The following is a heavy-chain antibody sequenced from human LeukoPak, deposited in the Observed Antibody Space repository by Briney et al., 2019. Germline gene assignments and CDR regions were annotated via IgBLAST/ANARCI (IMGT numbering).Heavy chain of an antibody. CDR1: GFTFSSYG. J-gene: IGHJ4*02. CDR2: FDPEDGET. CDR3: APLGSSSPY. D-gene: IGHD3-10*01. Sequence: PGGSLRLSCAASGFTFSSYGMHWVRQAPGKGLEWMGGFDPEDGETIYAQKFQGRVTMTEDTSTDTAYMELSSLRSEDTAVYYCAPLGSSSPYWGQGTLVTVSS. V-gene: IGHV1-24*01.